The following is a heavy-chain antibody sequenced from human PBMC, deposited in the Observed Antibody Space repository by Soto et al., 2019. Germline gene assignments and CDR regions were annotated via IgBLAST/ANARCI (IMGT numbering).Heavy chain of an antibody. J-gene: IGHJ5*02. V-gene: IGHV1-69*13. Sequence: SVKVSCKASGYTFGRFTINWVRQAPGQGLEWMGGIKPISDITNYAQRFQGRVTFTADASTSTVYLELSSLRSEDTAMYYCARDPSTINQFIGVWFHLWGQGTLVIVSS. CDR1: GYTFGRFT. CDR2: IKPISDIT. D-gene: IGHD4-4*01. CDR3: ARDPSTINQFIGVWFHL.